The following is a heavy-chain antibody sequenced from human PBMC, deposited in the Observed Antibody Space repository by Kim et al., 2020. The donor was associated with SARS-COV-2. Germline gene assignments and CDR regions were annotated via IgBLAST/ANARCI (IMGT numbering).Heavy chain of an antibody. D-gene: IGHD3-16*01. Sequence: TANYAQKFQGRVTITADESTSTAYMELSRLRSEDTAVYYCASGWGDFDYWGQGTLVTVSS. CDR2: TA. J-gene: IGHJ4*02. V-gene: IGHV1-69*01. CDR3: ASGWGDFDY.